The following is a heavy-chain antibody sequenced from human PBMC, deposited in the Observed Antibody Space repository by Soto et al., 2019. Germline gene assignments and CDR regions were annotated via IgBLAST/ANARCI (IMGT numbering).Heavy chain of an antibody. Sequence: QVQLVQSGPEIKKPGSSVKVSCKASGDTFSTYAITWVRQAPGQGLEWMGGIIPLFGTAHYAQKFQGRLTITADESTGTAYMELSKLRSEDTAVYYCARGYEPLGDPWGQGTLVTVSS. V-gene: IGHV1-69*12. J-gene: IGHJ5*02. CDR3: ARGYEPLGDP. D-gene: IGHD1-26*01. CDR2: IIPLFGTA. CDR1: GDTFSTYA.